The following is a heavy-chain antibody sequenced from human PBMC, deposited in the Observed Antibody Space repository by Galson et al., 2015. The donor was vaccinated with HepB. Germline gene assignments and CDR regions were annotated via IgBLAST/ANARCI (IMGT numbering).Heavy chain of an antibody. CDR2: IIPIFGTA. CDR3: AMETVTKGFAYYYYGMDV. Sequence: SVKVSCKAPGGTFSSYAISWVRQAPGQGLEWMGGIIPIFGTANYAQKFQGRVTITADESTSTAYMELSSLRSEDTAVYYCAMETVTKGFAYYYYGMDVWGQGTTVTVSS. D-gene: IGHD4-17*01. J-gene: IGHJ6*02. V-gene: IGHV1-69*13. CDR1: GGTFSSYA.